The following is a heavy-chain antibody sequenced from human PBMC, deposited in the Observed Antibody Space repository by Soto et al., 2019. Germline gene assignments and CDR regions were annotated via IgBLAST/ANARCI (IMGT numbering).Heavy chain of an antibody. V-gene: IGHV3-64D*06. CDR1: GFIFSNYA. Sequence: GGSLRLSCSASGFIFSNYAMHWVRQAPGKGLASVSAISSNGGSTYYADSVKGRFTISRDKSSNTLYLQMSSLTTEDTAVYYCVKDVAPSYTNYEASFHYWGQGTLVTVSS. CDR2: ISSNGGST. D-gene: IGHD3-16*02. CDR3: VKDVAPSYTNYEASFHY. J-gene: IGHJ4*02.